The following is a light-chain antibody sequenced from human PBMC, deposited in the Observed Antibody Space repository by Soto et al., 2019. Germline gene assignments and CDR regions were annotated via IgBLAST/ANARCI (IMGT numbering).Light chain of an antibody. Sequence: EIVLTQSPGTLSLSPGERATLSCRASQSVSSNYLAWYQRKPGQAPRLLIYGASSRAIDIPNRFSGSGSGIHFPLIISSVEAEDCAVYYCPQYRSSPPTCGRGTKVEI. J-gene: IGKJ1*01. V-gene: IGKV3-20*01. CDR1: QSVSSNY. CDR2: GAS. CDR3: PQYRSSPPT.